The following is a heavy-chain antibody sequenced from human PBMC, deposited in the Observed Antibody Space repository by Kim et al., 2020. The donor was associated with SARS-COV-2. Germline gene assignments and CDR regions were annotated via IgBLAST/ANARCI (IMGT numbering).Heavy chain of an antibody. CDR3: ATYSSSSSSQY. CDR1: KFTFSDYY. V-gene: IGHV3-11*03. J-gene: IGHJ1*01. Sequence: GGSLRLSCAASKFTFSDYYMSWIRQAPGKGLEWVSYISSSSGYTNYADSVKGRFTISRDNAKNSLYLQMNSLRTEDTAVYYCATYSSSSSSQYWGQGPL. D-gene: IGHD6-6*01. CDR2: ISSSSGYT.